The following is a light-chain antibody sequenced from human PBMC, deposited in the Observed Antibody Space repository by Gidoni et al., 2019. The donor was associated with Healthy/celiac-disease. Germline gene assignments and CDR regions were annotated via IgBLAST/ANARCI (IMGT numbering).Light chain of an antibody. Sequence: QPALTQPASVSRCPGQSITISCTGTSSDVGSYNLVSWYQQHPGKAPKLMIYEVSKRPSGVSNRFSGSKSGNTASLTISGLQAEDEADYYCCSYAGSSTYWVFGGGTKLSVL. CDR2: EVS. V-gene: IGLV2-23*02. J-gene: IGLJ3*02. CDR3: CSYAGSSTYWV. CDR1: SSDVGSYNL.